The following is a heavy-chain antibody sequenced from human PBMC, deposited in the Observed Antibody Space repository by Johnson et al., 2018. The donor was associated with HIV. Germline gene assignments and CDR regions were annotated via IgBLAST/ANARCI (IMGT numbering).Heavy chain of an antibody. D-gene: IGHD5-24*01. CDR3: ARACRDGYTCDVYDV. Sequence: VLLLESGGGLVQPGGSLRLSCAASGFTVSSYYMTWVRQAPGKGLEWVSVLFSGGTTSYAGSVHGRFTISSYNSKNTLYLQMNSLRAEDTALYYCARACRDGYTCDVYDVWGQGTMVTVSS. V-gene: IGHV3-66*01. CDR1: GFTVSSYY. CDR2: LFSGGTT. J-gene: IGHJ3*01.